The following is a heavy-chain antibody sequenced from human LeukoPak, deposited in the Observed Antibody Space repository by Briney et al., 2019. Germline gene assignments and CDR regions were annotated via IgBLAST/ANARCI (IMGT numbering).Heavy chain of an antibody. D-gene: IGHD6-19*01. J-gene: IGHJ4*02. CDR3: ARLGPASSGWPESFDY. CDR1: GFTFNNYW. V-gene: IGHV3-7*01. CDR2: IKQDGTEI. Sequence: PGGSLRLSCAASGFTFNNYWMTWFRQAPGKGLEWVANIKQDGTEIFYVDSVRGRFIISRDNAESSLYLQMNSLRVEDTAVYYCARLGPASSGWPESFDYWGQGTLVTVSS.